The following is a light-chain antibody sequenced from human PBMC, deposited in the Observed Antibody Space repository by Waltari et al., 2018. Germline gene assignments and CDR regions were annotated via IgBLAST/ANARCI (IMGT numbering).Light chain of an antibody. V-gene: IGLV2-8*01. CDR3: ASYAGGDTPYV. Sequence: QSALSQPPSASGSPGQSRTISCTGRSSDVGAYDYVSWYQQRPGKAPKVLIYEVNKRPSGVPHRFSGSKSGATASLTVSWLQAEDEGDYYCASYAGGDTPYVFGTGTTVTV. CDR2: EVN. J-gene: IGLJ1*01. CDR1: SSDVGAYDY.